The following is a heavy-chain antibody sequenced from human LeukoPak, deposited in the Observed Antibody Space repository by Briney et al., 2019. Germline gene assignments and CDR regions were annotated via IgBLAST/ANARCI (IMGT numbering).Heavy chain of an antibody. Sequence: SQTLSLTCTVSGGSISSGGYYWSWIRQPPGKGLEWIGYIYHSGSTYYNPSLKSRVTISVDRSKNQFSLKLSSVTAADTAVYYCARGGYCSSTSCPRGYNWFDPWGQGTLVTVSS. D-gene: IGHD2-2*01. J-gene: IGHJ5*02. CDR3: ARGGYCSSTSCPRGYNWFDP. CDR2: IYHSGST. CDR1: GGSISSGGYY. V-gene: IGHV4-30-2*01.